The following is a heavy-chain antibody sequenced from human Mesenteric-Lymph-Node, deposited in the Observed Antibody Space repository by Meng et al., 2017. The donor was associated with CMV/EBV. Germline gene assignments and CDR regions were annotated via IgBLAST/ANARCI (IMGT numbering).Heavy chain of an antibody. V-gene: IGHV3-66*03. Sequence: GESLKISCAASGFTVSSNYMSWVRQAPGKGLEWVSVIYSCGSTYYADSVKGRFTISRDNAKNSLYLQMNSLRAEDTAVYYCARGGGYRMFDYWGQGTRVTVSS. CDR3: ARGGGYRMFDY. CDR2: IYSCGST. CDR1: GFTVSSNY. J-gene: IGHJ4*02. D-gene: IGHD6-25*01.